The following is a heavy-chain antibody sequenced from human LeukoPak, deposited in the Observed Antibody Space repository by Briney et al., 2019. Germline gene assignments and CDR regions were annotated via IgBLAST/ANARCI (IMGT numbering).Heavy chain of an antibody. D-gene: IGHD6-13*01. CDR2: MNPNSGNT. J-gene: IGHJ5*02. CDR1: GYTFTSYD. Sequence: ASVKVSCKASGYTFTSYDINWVRQATGQGLEWMGWMNPNSGNTGYAQKFQGRVTMTRNTSISTAYMELSSLRSEDTAVYYCARGKWLRKYSSSWYDWFDPWGQGTLVTVSS. V-gene: IGHV1-8*01. CDR3: ARGKWLRKYSSSWYDWFDP.